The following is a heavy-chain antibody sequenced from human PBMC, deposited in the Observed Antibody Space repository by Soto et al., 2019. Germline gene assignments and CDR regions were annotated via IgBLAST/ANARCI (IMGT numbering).Heavy chain of an antibody. D-gene: IGHD1-1*01. CDR1: GGSISSYY. CDR2: IYYSGST. Sequence: SETLSLTCTVSGGSISSYYWSWIRQPPGKGLEWIGYIYYSGSTNYNPSLKSRVTISVDTSKNQFSLKLSSVTAADTAVYYCARLDPTGTTYSYMDVWGKGTTVTVSS. J-gene: IGHJ6*03. V-gene: IGHV4-59*08. CDR3: ARLDPTGTTYSYMDV.